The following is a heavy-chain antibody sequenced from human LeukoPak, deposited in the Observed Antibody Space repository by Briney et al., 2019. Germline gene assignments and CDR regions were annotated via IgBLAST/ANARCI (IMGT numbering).Heavy chain of an antibody. Sequence: ASVKVSCKASVYTFTRYYMHGVRHAPGQGLEWMGRINPNRGGTNYAQKFQGRVTMTRDTSISTAYMELSRLRSDDTAVYYCATLYYYDSSGFDDAFDIWGQGTMVTVSS. CDR1: VYTFTRYY. V-gene: IGHV1-2*06. CDR3: ATLYYYDSSGFDDAFDI. CDR2: INPNRGGT. D-gene: IGHD3-22*01. J-gene: IGHJ3*02.